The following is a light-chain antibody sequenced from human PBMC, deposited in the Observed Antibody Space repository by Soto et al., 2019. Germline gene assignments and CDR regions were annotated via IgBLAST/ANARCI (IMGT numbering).Light chain of an antibody. V-gene: IGKV1-5*01. CDR3: QQYPTYSRT. CDR2: DAS. CDR1: QSISNK. Sequence: DIQMTQSPSTLSASVGDRVTITCRASQSISNKLAWYQQKAGKAPKVLIYDASTLESGVPSRFSGSGSGTEFTLTISSLQPDDFATYYCQQYPTYSRTFGQGTMVEIK. J-gene: IGKJ1*01.